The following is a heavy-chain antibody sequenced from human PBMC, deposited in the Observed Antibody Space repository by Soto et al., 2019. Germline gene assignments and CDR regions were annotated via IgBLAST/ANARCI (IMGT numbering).Heavy chain of an antibody. D-gene: IGHD3-16*02. CDR3: ARRPIRGVIRYWFDP. CDR1: CYTFTSYD. Sequence: ASVKVSCKASCYTFTSYDINWLRQATGQGLEWMGWMNPNSGNTGYAQKFQGRVTMTRNTSISTAYMELSSLRSEDTAVYYCARRPIRGVIRYWFDPWGQGTLVNVSS. V-gene: IGHV1-8*01. J-gene: IGHJ5*02. CDR2: MNPNSGNT.